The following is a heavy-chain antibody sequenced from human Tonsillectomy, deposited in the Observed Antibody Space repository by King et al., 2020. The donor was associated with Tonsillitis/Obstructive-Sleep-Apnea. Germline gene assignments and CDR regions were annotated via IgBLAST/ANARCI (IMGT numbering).Heavy chain of an antibody. V-gene: IGHV4-61*01. Sequence: VQLQESGPGLVKPSETLSLTCTVSGGSVSSGSYYWSWIRQPPGKGLEWIGYIYYSGSTNYNPSLKSRVTIPVETSNNQFSLNLTSVTAADTAVYYCARVAICGVVPSFDYWGQGTLVTVSS. J-gene: IGHJ4*02. D-gene: IGHD3-3*01. CDR2: IYYSGST. CDR1: GGSVSSGSYY. CDR3: ARVAICGVVPSFDY.